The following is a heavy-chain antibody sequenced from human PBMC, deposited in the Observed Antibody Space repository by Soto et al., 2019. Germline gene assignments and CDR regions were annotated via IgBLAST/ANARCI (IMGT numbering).Heavy chain of an antibody. J-gene: IGHJ6*01. CDR3: AKGLVVRGVIVYYYYGMDV. Sequence: GGSLRLSCAASGFTFSSYAMSWVRQAPGKGLEWVSAISGSGGSTYYADSVKGRFTISRDNSKNTLYLQMNSLRAEDTAVYYCAKGLVVRGVIVYYYYGMDVWGKGPRSPSPQ. V-gene: IGHV3-23*01. CDR2: ISGSGGST. CDR1: GFTFSSYA. D-gene: IGHD3-10*01.